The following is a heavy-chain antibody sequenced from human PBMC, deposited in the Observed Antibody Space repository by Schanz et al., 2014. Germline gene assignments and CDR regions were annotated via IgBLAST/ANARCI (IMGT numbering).Heavy chain of an antibody. D-gene: IGHD5-12*01. J-gene: IGHJ4*02. CDR1: RFAFSNCG. CDR3: AREGEWGYDPPRH. V-gene: IGHV3-30*02. Sequence: QAQLVESGGGVVQPGGSLRLSCAASRFAFSNCGMHWVRQAPGKGLEWVAFIRYDASNEYYADSVKGRFTISRDNAKNSLYLQMNSLRAEDTAVYYCAREGEWGYDPPRHWGQGTLVTVSS. CDR2: IRYDASNE.